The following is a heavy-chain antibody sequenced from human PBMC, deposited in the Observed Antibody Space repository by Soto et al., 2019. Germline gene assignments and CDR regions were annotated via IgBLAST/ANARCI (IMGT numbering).Heavy chain of an antibody. Sequence: GESLKISCKGSGYSFTSYWIGWVRQLPGKGLEWLGRIDPSDSDTNYSPSFQGHVTISADKSISTAYLQWSSLKASDTAMYYCARTDFWTGYKASDVWGQGTTVTVSS. CDR3: ARTDFWTGYKASDV. D-gene: IGHD3-3*01. CDR2: IDPSDSDT. J-gene: IGHJ6*02. V-gene: IGHV5-10-1*01. CDR1: GYSFTSYW.